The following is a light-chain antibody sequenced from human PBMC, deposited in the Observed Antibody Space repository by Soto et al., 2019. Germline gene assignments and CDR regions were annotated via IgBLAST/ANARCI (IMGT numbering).Light chain of an antibody. Sequence: EIVSTQSPGTLSLSPGERATLSCRASQSVSSSYLAWYQQKPGQAPRLHIYGASSSATGIPDRFSGSGSVTDFNLTISRLEPEDFAVYYCQQYGSSPWTFGQGTKVEIK. J-gene: IGKJ1*01. V-gene: IGKV3-20*01. CDR1: QSVSSSY. CDR2: GAS. CDR3: QQYGSSPWT.